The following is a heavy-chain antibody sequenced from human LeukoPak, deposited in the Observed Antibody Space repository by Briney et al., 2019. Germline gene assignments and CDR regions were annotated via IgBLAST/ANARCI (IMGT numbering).Heavy chain of an antibody. CDR2: ISAYNGNT. D-gene: IGHD6-19*01. CDR3: AKDSRQWLVTLGSAFDI. J-gene: IGHJ3*02. V-gene: IGHV1-18*01. CDR1: GYTFTSYG. Sequence: ASVKVSCKASGYTFTSYGISWVRQAPGQGLEWMGWISAYNGNTNYAQKLQGRVTMTTDTSTSTAYMELRSLRAEDTALYYCAKDSRQWLVTLGSAFDIWGQGTMVTVSS.